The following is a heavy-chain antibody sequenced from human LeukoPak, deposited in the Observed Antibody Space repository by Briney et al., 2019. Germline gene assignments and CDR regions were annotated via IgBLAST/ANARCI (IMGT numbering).Heavy chain of an antibody. CDR2: INPNSGGT. V-gene: IGHV1-2*06. J-gene: IGHJ4*02. CDR3: AREVTMVRGVIRFFDY. Sequence: ASVKVSCKASGYTFTGYYMHWVRQAPGQGLEWMGRINPNSGGTNYAQKFQGRFTMTRDTSITTAYMELSRLRSDDTAVYYCAREVTMVRGVIRFFDYWGQGTLVTVSS. CDR1: GYTFTGYY. D-gene: IGHD3-10*01.